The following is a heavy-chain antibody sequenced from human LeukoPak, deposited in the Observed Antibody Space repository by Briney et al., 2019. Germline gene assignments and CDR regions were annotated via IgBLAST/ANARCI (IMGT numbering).Heavy chain of an antibody. CDR2: ISYDGSNK. J-gene: IGHJ4*02. Sequence: GGSLRLSCAASGFTFSSYAMHWVRQAPGKGLEWVAVISYDGSNKYYADSVKGRFTISRDNSKNTLYLQMNSLRAEDTAVYYCARDSGGYSYGYDYFDYWGQGTLVIVSS. CDR1: GFTFSSYA. V-gene: IGHV3-30*04. CDR3: ARDSGGYSYGYDYFDY. D-gene: IGHD5-18*01.